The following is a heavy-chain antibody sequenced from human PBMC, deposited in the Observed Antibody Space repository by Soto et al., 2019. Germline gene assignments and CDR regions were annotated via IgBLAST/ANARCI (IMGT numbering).Heavy chain of an antibody. D-gene: IGHD6-13*01. CDR3: ARTQTAAAGTAHYYYGMDV. CDR2: IDWDDDK. J-gene: IGHJ6*02. Sequence: GXGPTLVSPTQTLTLTCTFSGFSLSTSGMCVSWIRRPPGKALEWLALIDWDDDKYYSTSLKTRLTISKDTSKNQVVLTMTNMDPVDTATYYCARTQTAAAGTAHYYYGMDVWGQGPTVTVSS. CDR1: GFSLSTSGMC. V-gene: IGHV2-70*01.